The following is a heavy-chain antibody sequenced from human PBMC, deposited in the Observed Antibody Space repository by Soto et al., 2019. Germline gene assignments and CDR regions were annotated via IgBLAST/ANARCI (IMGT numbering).Heavy chain of an antibody. Sequence: EVQLVESGGGLIQAGGSLRLSCEAFGFTVSTNYMSWVRQTPGKGLEWVSVFYSGGSTFYADSVKGRFTISRDNSRNTLYLQMRSLRAEDTAVYYFARGFPSMTYYGEYYFDYWGQGTLVTVSS. J-gene: IGHJ4*02. D-gene: IGHD3-10*01. CDR3: ARGFPSMTYYGEYYFDY. CDR2: FYSGGST. V-gene: IGHV3-53*01. CDR1: GFTVSTNY.